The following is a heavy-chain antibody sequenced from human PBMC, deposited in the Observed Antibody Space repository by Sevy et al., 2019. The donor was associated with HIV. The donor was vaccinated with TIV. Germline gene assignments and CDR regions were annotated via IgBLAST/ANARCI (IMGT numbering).Heavy chain of an antibody. CDR1: DGSFSGYY. Sequence: SETLSLTCAVHDGSFSGYYWNWIRQLPGKGLEWIGEINESGITYYNPSLKSRVTISVDTSKKHFSLKLNSVTAADTAVYFCARSPPVVVVPGAPSWFDPWGQVTLVTVSS. V-gene: IGHV4-34*01. CDR2: INESGIT. D-gene: IGHD2-2*01. J-gene: IGHJ5*02. CDR3: ARSPPVVVVPGAPSWFDP.